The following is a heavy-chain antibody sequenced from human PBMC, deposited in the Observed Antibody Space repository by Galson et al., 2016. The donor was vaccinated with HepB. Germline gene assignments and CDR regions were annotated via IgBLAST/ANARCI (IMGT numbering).Heavy chain of an antibody. CDR2: ISYHGSNK. CDR1: GFTFSSSA. D-gene: IGHD3-10*01. CDR3: ARDGYYYGSGSYGAATY. Sequence: CAASGFTFSSSAMHWVRQAPGKGLEWVAVISYHGSNKYYVDSVKGRFTISRDNSKNTLYLQMNSLRVEDTAMYYCARDGYYYGSGSYGAATYWGQGTPVTVSS. J-gene: IGHJ4*02. V-gene: IGHV3-30*04.